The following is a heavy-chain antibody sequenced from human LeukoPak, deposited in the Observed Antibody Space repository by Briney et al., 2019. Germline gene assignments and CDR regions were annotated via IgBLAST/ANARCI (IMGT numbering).Heavy chain of an antibody. CDR2: ISYDGSSK. D-gene: IGHD4-17*01. Sequence: GGSLRLSCAASGFTFSSYAMHWVRQAPGKGLGWVAVISYDGSSKYYADSVKGRFTISRDNSENTLYLQMNSLRAEDTAVYYCARETGSAVGSTDFDYWGQGTLVTVSS. J-gene: IGHJ4*02. V-gene: IGHV3-30-3*01. CDR1: GFTFSSYA. CDR3: ARETGSAVGSTDFDY.